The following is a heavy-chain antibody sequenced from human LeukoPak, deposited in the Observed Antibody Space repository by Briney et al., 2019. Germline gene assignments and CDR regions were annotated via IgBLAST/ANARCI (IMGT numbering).Heavy chain of an antibody. V-gene: IGHV1-18*01. CDR3: ASGSAALGYCSGGSCYDHFFDY. D-gene: IGHD2-15*01. J-gene: IGHJ4*02. CDR2: ISPSTGNT. CDR1: GYTFITAG. Sequence: GASVKVSCKASGYTFITAGISWVRQAPGQGLEWMGWISPSTGNTQYIQRYQGRVAMTTDTSTNTVYMELRSLRSDDTAVYYCASGSAALGYCSGGSCYDHFFDYWGQGTLVTVSS.